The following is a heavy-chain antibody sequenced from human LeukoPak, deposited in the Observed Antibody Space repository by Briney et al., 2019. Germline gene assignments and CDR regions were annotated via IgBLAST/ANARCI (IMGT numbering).Heavy chain of an antibody. J-gene: IGHJ4*02. CDR3: ARASYPSSSWYGPFDY. CDR2: IYYSGST. V-gene: IGHV4-31*03. CDR1: GGSISSGGYY. D-gene: IGHD6-13*01. Sequence: SQTLSLTCTVSGGSISSGGYYWSWIRQHPGKGLEWIGYIYYSGSTNYNPSLKSRVTISVDTSKNQFSLKLSSVTAADTAVYYCARASYPSSSWYGPFDYWGQGTLVTVSS.